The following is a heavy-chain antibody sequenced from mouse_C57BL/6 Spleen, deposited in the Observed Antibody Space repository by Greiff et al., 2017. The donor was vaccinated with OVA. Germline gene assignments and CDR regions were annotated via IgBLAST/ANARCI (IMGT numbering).Heavy chain of an antibody. J-gene: IGHJ4*01. Sequence: DVMLVESGEGLVKPGGSLKLSCAASGFTFSSYAMSWVRQTPEKRLEWVAYISSGGDYIYYADTVKGRFTISRDNARNTLYLQMSSLKSEDTAMYYCTRDTDYGSSDYAMDYWGQGTSVTVSS. CDR3: TRDTDYGSSDYAMDY. CDR2: ISSGGDYI. V-gene: IGHV5-9-1*02. D-gene: IGHD1-1*01. CDR1: GFTFSSYA.